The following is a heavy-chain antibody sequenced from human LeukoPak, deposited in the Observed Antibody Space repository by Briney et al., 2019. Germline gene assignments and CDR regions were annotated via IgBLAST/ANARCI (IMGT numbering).Heavy chain of an antibody. Sequence: SETLSLTCTVSGGSVSSGSYYWSWIRQPPGKGLEWIGYIYYSGSTNYNPSLKSRVTISVDTSKNQFSLKLSSVTAADTAVYNCARRGYCSSTSCLGLIDYWGQGTLVTVSS. D-gene: IGHD2-2*01. J-gene: IGHJ4*02. V-gene: IGHV4-61*01. CDR3: ARRGYCSSTSCLGLIDY. CDR2: IYYSGST. CDR1: GGSVSSGSYY.